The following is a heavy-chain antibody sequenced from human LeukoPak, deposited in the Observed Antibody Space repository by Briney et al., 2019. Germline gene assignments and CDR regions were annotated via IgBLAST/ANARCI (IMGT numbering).Heavy chain of an antibody. Sequence: GGSLRLSFAVSGFTVSSNYMSWVRQAPGKGLEWVSVIYSDGRTYYADSVKGRFTISRDNSKNTLNLQMNSLKPEDTAVYYCARGTYYYASGSYSRTPDDAFDVWGQGTMVTVSS. J-gene: IGHJ3*01. V-gene: IGHV3-53*01. D-gene: IGHD3-10*01. CDR2: IYSDGRT. CDR3: ARGTYYYASGSYSRTPDDAFDV. CDR1: GFTVSSNY.